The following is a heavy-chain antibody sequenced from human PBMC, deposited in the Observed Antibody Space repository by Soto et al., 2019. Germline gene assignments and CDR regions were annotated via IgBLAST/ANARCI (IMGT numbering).Heavy chain of an antibody. Sequence: SETLSLTCTVSGGSISSGDYYWSWIRQPPGKGLEWIGYIYYSGSTYYNPSLKSRVTISVDTSKNQFSLKLSSVTAADTAVYYCARVESDSLRDGGCCFELWGQGPLVTV. CDR1: GGSISSGDYY. J-gene: IGHJ5*02. V-gene: IGHV4-30-4*01. CDR2: IYYSGST. D-gene: IGHD3-16*01. CDR3: ARVESDSLRDGGCCFEL.